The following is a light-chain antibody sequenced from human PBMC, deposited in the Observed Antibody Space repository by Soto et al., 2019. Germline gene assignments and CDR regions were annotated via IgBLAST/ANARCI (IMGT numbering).Light chain of an antibody. CDR2: DAS. CDR1: QSVSSY. J-gene: IGKJ2*01. CDR3: QQRSNWPYT. Sequence: EIVLTQSAAILSLSPGERATLSYRASQSVSSYLAWYQQKPGQAPRLLIYDASNRATGIPARFSGSGSGTDFTLTISSLESEDFAVYYCQQRSNWPYTFGQGTKLEIK. V-gene: IGKV3-11*01.